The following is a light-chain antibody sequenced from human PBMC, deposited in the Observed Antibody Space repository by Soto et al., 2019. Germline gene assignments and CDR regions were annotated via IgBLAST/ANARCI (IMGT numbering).Light chain of an antibody. CDR3: QTWGTGIHVV. V-gene: IGLV4-69*01. Sequence: QPVLTQSPSASASLGASVKLTCTLSSGHSSYAIAWHQQQPEKGPRYLMKVDSDGSHTRGDAIPDRFSGSSSGAERYLTIASLQSEHEASNYCQTWGTGIHVVFGGGTKVTVL. J-gene: IGLJ2*01. CDR2: VDSDGSH. CDR1: SGHSSYA.